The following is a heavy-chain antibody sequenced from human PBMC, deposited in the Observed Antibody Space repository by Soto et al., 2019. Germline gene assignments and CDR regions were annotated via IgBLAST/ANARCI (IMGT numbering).Heavy chain of an antibody. CDR1: GFTFSNYG. CDR3: ARDRAVGRPFDP. V-gene: IGHV3-33*01. Sequence: QVQLEESGGGVVQPGRSLRLSCAASGFTFSNYGFHWLRQAPGKGLEWVADIWYHGRNTYYADSVEGRFTISRDNSKNTVYLDMNSLRGEDTAVYFCARDRAVGRPFDPWCQGTLVTVSS. CDR2: IWYHGRNT. J-gene: IGHJ5*02. D-gene: IGHD3-10*01.